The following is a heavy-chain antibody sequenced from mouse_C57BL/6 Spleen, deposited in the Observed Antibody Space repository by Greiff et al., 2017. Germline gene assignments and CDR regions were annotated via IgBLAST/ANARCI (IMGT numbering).Heavy chain of an antibody. J-gene: IGHJ1*03. Sequence: VQVVESGPELVKPGDSVKISCKASGYAFSSSWMNWVKQRPGKGLEWIGRIYPGDGDTNYNGKFKGKATLTADKSSSTAYMQLSSLTSEDSAVYFCARSMTVVASYWYFDVWGTGTTVTVSS. V-gene: IGHV1-82*01. D-gene: IGHD1-1*01. CDR1: GYAFSSSW. CDR2: IYPGDGDT. CDR3: ARSMTVVASYWYFDV.